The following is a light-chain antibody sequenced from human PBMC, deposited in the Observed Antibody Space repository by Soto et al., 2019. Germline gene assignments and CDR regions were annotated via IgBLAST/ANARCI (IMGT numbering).Light chain of an antibody. Sequence: QSVLTQPASVSGSLGPSITISCTGTSVDVGGYNYVSWYQQHPGKAPRLLIFEVSNRPSGVSNRFSGSKSGNTASLTISGLQAEDEADYYCTSYTIKTTYVFGTGTKRTVL. CDR2: EVS. CDR3: TSYTIKTTYV. J-gene: IGLJ1*01. V-gene: IGLV2-14*01. CDR1: SVDVGGYNY.